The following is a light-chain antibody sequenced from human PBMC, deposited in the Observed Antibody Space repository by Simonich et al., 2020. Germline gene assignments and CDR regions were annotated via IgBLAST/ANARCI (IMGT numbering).Light chain of an antibody. CDR3: SSYTSSSTLV. Sequence: QSALTQSASVSGTPGQSITISCTGTSSDVGGYNYVSWYQQHPGKAPNLMIFDVSKLPSGVSNRFSCSKSGNTASLTIAGLQAEDEADYYCSSYTSSSTLVFGGGTKLTVL. J-gene: IGLJ2*01. V-gene: IGLV2-14*01. CDR1: SSDVGGYNY. CDR2: DVS.